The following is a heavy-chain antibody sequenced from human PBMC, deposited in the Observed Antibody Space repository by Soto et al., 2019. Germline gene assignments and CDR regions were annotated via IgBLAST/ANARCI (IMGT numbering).Heavy chain of an antibody. CDR1: GFTFSSYA. CDR2: ISGSGGST. CDR3: AGLTLYVVGATTFDY. V-gene: IGHV3-23*01. Sequence: GGSLRLSCAASGFTFSSYAMSWVRQAPGKGLEWVSAISGSGGSTYYADSVKGRFTISRDNSKNTLYLQMNSLRAEDTAVYYCAGLTLYVVGATTFDYWGQGTLVTVSS. D-gene: IGHD1-26*01. J-gene: IGHJ4*02.